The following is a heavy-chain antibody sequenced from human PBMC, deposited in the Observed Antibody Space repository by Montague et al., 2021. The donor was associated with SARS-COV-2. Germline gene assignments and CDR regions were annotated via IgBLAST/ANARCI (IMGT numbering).Heavy chain of an antibody. Sequence: TLSLTCTVSGGSISSGCYYWSWIRQHPGKGLEWIGYIYYSGSTYYNPSLKSRVTISVDTSKNQFSLKMSSVTAADTAVYYCARSPEPMIILIITSLNWYFDLWGRGTLVTVSS. J-gene: IGHJ2*01. V-gene: IGHV4-31*03. CDR2: IYYSGST. D-gene: IGHD3-22*01. CDR1: GGSISSGCYY. CDR3: ARSPEPMIILIITSLNWYFDL.